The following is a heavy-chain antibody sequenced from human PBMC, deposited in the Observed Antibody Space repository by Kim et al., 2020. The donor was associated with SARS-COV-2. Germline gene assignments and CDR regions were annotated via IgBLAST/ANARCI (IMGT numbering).Heavy chain of an antibody. D-gene: IGHD6-13*01. J-gene: IGHJ4*02. Sequence: GGSLRLSCAASGFTVSSNYMSWVRQAPGKGLEWVSVIYSGGSTYYADSVKGRFTISRDNSKNTLYLQMNSLRAEDTAVYYCARDPYSSSWYGGGGYFDYWGQGTLVTVSS. CDR2: IYSGGST. CDR1: GFTVSSNY. V-gene: IGHV3-66*02. CDR3: ARDPYSSSWYGGGGYFDY.